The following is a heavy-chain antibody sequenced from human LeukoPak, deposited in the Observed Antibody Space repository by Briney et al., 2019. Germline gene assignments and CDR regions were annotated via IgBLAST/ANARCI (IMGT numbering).Heavy chain of an antibody. CDR1: GGSFSGYY. V-gene: IGHV4-34*01. D-gene: IGHD3-10*01. J-gene: IGHJ4*02. CDR2: INHSGST. CDR3: ARDPRFGELLSY. Sequence: SETLSLTCAVYGGSFSGYYWSWIRQPPGKGLEWIGEINHSGSTNYNPSLKSRVTISVDTSKNQFSLKLSSVTAADTAVYYCARDPRFGELLSYWGQGTLVTVSS.